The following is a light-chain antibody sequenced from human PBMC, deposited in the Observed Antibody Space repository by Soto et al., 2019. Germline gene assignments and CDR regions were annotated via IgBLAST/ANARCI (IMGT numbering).Light chain of an antibody. CDR3: QPYNGLPLT. CDR2: DAS. Sequence: DIQMTQSPSSLSAAVGDRVTITCQASQDISDYLNWYQQKPGKAPNLLIYDASKLETAIPSRFSGSGSGTHFSFTISNLQPEDIATYYCQPYNGLPLTFGGGTKVEIK. CDR1: QDISDY. J-gene: IGKJ4*01. V-gene: IGKV1-33*01.